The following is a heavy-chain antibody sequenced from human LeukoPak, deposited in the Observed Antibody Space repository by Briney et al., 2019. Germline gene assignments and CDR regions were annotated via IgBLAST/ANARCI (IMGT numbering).Heavy chain of an antibody. CDR3: ARDVGYYDTTGNFRDY. J-gene: IGHJ4*02. V-gene: IGHV4-39*02. CDR1: GGSVSSSSYC. D-gene: IGHD3-22*01. CDR2: MYYTGST. Sequence: SETLSLTCTVSGGSVSSSSYCWGCIRHPPGKGLEWIGSMYYTGSTYYNPSLKSRVTLSVDTSKNQFSLKLSSVTAADTAVYYCARDVGYYDTTGNFRDYWGQGTLVTVSS.